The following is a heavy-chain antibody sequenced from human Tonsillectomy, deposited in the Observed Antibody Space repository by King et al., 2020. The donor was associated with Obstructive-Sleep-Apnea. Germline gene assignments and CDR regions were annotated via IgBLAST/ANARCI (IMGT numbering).Heavy chain of an antibody. CDR1: GFTFSNYD. V-gene: IGHV3-30*18. CDR3: AKTKHPYYFYGMDV. Sequence: VQLVESGGGVVQPGRSLRLSCAASGFTFSNYDIHWVRQAPGKGLEWVALISFDGSKKYYADSVKGRFTISRDNSNNTLYVQMNSLRAEDTAVYYCAKTKHPYYFYGMDVWGQGTTVTVSS. J-gene: IGHJ6*02. CDR2: ISFDGSKK.